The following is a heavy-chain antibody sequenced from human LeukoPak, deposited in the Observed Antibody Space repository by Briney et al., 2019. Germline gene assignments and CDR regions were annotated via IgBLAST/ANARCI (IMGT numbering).Heavy chain of an antibody. CDR3: ACGEEYIGGIFDY. D-gene: IGHD6-6*01. J-gene: IGHJ4*02. CDR1: GPSNNTYY. CDR2: IYYSGST. Sequence: SETLSLTCTVSGPSNNTYYWSWIRQPPGKGLEGIGYIYYSGSTNHNPSLKSRVTISVDTSKNQFSLKLTSVTAADTAMYYCACGEEYIGGIFDYWGQGTLVTVSS. V-gene: IGHV4-59*01.